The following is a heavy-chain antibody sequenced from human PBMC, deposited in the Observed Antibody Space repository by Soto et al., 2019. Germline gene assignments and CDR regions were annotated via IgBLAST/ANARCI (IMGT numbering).Heavy chain of an antibody. J-gene: IGHJ6*02. CDR3: ARDRKASLVGGYYYYYGMDV. CDR2: ISYDGSNK. Sequence: GGSLRLSCAASGFTFSSYAMHWVRQAPGKGLEWVAVISYDGSNKYYADSVKGRFTISRDNSKNSLYLQMNSLRAEDTAVYYCARDRKASLVGGYYYYYGMDVWGQGTTVTVSS. V-gene: IGHV3-30-3*01. D-gene: IGHD6-6*01. CDR1: GFTFSSYA.